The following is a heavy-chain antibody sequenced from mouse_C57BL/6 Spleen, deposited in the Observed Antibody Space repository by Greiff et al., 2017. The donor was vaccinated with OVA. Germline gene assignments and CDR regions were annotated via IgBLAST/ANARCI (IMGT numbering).Heavy chain of an antibody. CDR1: GYTFTSYW. CDR2: IDPSDSET. CDR3: ARRGDYDGTADY. Sequence: QVQLQQPGAELVRPGSSVKLSCKASGYTFTSYWMHWVKQRPIQGLEWIGNIDPSDSETHYNQKFKDKATLTVDKSSSTAYMQLSSLTSEDSAVYYCARRGDYDGTADYWGQGTTLTVSS. D-gene: IGHD2-4*01. V-gene: IGHV1-52*01. J-gene: IGHJ2*01.